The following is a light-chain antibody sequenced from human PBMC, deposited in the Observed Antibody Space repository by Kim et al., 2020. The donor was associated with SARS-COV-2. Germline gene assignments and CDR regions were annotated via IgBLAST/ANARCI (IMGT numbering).Light chain of an antibody. Sequence: DIQMTQSPSSLSASVGDSVTITCRASESIGHYLNWYQQKPGKAPELLIYAAFGLYIEVPTRFSGSGSGTHFTLTIRSLQPEDFATYYCQHSYNTPRTFGQGTKLEI. J-gene: IGKJ2*01. CDR2: AAF. CDR3: QHSYNTPRT. CDR1: ESIGHY. V-gene: IGKV1-39*01.